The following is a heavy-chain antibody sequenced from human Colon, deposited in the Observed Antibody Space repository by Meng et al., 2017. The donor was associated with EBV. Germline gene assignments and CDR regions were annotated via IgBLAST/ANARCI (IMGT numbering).Heavy chain of an antibody. CDR3: ARTFGYCSNNNCPRTLGY. CDR1: GGSLSGYY. J-gene: IGHJ4*02. D-gene: IGHD2-2*03. Sequence: QVQLKQVGAGLLKPSDTLFPTCRVSGGSLSGYYWSWIRHFPGRTLEFIGDINHSGSANYNPSLRSRVTISVDTSKNQIFLNLHSVTAADTAVYHCARTFGYCSNNNCPRTLGYWGQGTLVTVSS. CDR2: INHSGSA. V-gene: IGHV4-34*02.